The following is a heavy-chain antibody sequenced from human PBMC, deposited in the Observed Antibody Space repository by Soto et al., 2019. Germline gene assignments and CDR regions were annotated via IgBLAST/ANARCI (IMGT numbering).Heavy chain of an antibody. D-gene: IGHD3-16*01. V-gene: IGHV3-9*01. CDR2: ISWDSYSK. J-gene: IGHJ4*02. Sequence: GGSLRLSCAASGFTFDDYAMNWVRQAPGKGLEWVSGISWDSYSKGYADSVKGRFTISRDNSKNSLYLLMNSLRTEDTALYYCAKGSRLHLGEFPDWGQGTLVTVSS. CDR1: GFTFDDYA. CDR3: AKGSRLHLGEFPD.